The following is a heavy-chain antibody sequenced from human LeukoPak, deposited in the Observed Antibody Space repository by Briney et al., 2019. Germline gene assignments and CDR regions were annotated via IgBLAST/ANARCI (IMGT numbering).Heavy chain of an antibody. CDR3: AREHVLRYFDWFARGKWDAFDI. D-gene: IGHD3-9*01. CDR2: INPNSGGT. Sequence: ASVKVSCKASGYTFTGYYMHWVRQAPGQGLEWMGWINPNSGGTNYAQKFQGRVTMTRDTSISTAYMELSRLRSDDTAVYYCAREHVLRYFDWFARGKWDAFDIWGQGTMVTVSS. CDR1: GYTFTGYY. V-gene: IGHV1-2*02. J-gene: IGHJ3*02.